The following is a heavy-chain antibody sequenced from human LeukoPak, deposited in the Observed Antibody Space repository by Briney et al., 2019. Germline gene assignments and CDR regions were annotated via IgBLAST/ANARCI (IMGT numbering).Heavy chain of an antibody. CDR3: AKDPRGSYSRDYYYYMDV. V-gene: IGHV3-33*06. CDR1: GFTISSNH. D-gene: IGHD1-26*01. J-gene: IGHJ6*03. CDR2: IWYDGSNK. Sequence: GGSLRLSCATSGFTISSNHINWVRQAPGKGLEWVAVIWYDGSNKYYADSVKGRFTISRDNSKNTLYLQMNSLRAEDAAVYYCAKDPRGSYSRDYYYYMDVWGKGTTVTVSS.